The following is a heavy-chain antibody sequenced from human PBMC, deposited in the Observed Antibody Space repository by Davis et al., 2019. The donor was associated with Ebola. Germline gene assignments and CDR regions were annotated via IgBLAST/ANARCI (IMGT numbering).Heavy chain of an antibody. J-gene: IGHJ3*02. V-gene: IGHV1-2*02. CDR3: ARVLYGERAFDI. Sequence: ASVKVSCKASGYTFTGYYMHWVRQAPGQGLEWMGWINPNSGGTNYAQKFQGRVTISVDTSKNQFSLKLSSVTAADTAVYYCARVLYGERAFDIWGQGTMVTVSS. CDR2: INPNSGGT. D-gene: IGHD4-17*01. CDR1: GYTFTGYY.